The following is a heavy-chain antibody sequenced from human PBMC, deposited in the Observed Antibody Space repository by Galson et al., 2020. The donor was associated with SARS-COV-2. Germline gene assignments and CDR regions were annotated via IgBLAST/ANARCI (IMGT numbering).Heavy chain of an antibody. CDR1: GYSFTSYW. J-gene: IGHJ6*02. V-gene: IGHV5-10-1*01. CDR3: ARQYCSGGSCYYYYGMDF. CDR2: IDPSDSYT. Sequence: KIGESLKISCKGSGYSFTSYWISWVRQMPGKGLEWMGRIDPSDSYTNYSPSFQGHVTISADKSISTAYLQWSSLKASDTAMYYCARQYCSGGSCYYYYGMDFWGQGTTVTVSS. D-gene: IGHD2-15*01.